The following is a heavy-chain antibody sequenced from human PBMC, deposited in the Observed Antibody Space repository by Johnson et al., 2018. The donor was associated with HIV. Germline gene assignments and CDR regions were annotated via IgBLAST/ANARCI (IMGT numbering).Heavy chain of an antibody. Sequence: VQLVESGGTLVQPGGSLRLSCAASGFTFSNFWMSWVRQAPGKGLEWVTNINHDGSEKNYVDSVKGRFIISRDNAKNSLYLQMNSLKTEDTGVYFCTADPIFLGYYFHSSPWGQGTMVTVSS. V-gene: IGHV3-7*05. CDR2: INHDGSEK. D-gene: IGHD3-22*01. CDR3: TADPIFLGYYFHSSP. J-gene: IGHJ3*01. CDR1: GFTFSNFW.